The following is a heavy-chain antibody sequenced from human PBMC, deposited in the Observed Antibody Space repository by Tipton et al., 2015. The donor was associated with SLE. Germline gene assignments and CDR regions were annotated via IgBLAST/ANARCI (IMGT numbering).Heavy chain of an antibody. CDR3: ARGEAGDY. Sequence: LRLSCTVSGGSISGYYWNWIRQPPGKGLEWIGYIYYSGSTNYNPSLKSRVTISVDTSKNQFPLKLSSVTAADTAVDYCARGEAGDYRFQGTLVTVSS. J-gene: IGHJ4*02. D-gene: IGHD6-19*01. CDR2: IYYSGST. V-gene: IGHV4-59*01. CDR1: GGSISGYY.